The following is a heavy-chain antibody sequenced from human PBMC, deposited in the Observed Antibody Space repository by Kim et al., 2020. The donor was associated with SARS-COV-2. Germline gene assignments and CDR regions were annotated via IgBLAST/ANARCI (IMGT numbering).Heavy chain of an antibody. CDR3: AKDPTPTGYSSIMSYYYYGMDV. Sequence: GGSLRLSCAASGFTFSSYAMSWVRQAPGKGLEWVSAISGSGGSTYYADSVKGRFTISRDNSKNTLYLQMNSLRAEDTAVYYCAKDPTPTGYSSIMSYYYYGMDVWGQGTTVTVSS. V-gene: IGHV3-23*01. J-gene: IGHJ6*02. D-gene: IGHD3-9*01. CDR2: ISGSGGST. CDR1: GFTFSSYA.